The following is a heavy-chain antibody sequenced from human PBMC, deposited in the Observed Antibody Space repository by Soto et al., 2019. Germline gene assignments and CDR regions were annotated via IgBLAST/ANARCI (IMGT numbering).Heavy chain of an antibody. CDR1: GFTFSSYG. CDR3: ARGYGSSGWSGDFDY. J-gene: IGHJ4*02. Sequence: PGGSLRLSCAASGFTFSSYGMHWVRQAPGKGLEWVAVIWYDGSNKYYADSVKGRFTISRDNSKNTLYLQMNSLRAEDTAVYYCARGYGSSGWSGDFDYWGQGT. V-gene: IGHV3-33*01. CDR2: IWYDGSNK. D-gene: IGHD6-19*01.